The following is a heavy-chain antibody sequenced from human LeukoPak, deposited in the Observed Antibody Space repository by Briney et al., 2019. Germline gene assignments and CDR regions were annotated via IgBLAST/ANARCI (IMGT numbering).Heavy chain of an antibody. CDR1: GGSFSGYY. D-gene: IGHD2-2*01. CDR2: INHSGST. Sequence: PSETLSLTCAVYGGSFSGYYWSWIRQPPGKGLEWIGEINHSGSTNYNPSLKSRVTISVDTSKNQFSLKLSSVTAADTAVYYCARGYCSSTSCYFWGYYYGMDVWGLGTTVTVSS. J-gene: IGHJ6*02. CDR3: ARGYCSSTSCYFWGYYYGMDV. V-gene: IGHV4-34*01.